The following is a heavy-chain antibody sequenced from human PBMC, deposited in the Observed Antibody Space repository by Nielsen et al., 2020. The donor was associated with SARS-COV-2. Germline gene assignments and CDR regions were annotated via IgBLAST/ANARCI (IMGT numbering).Heavy chain of an antibody. J-gene: IGHJ4*02. D-gene: IGHD3-16*01. CDR2: ISSSGSTI. V-gene: IGHV3-11*01. CDR1: GFTFSDYY. Sequence: GESLKISCAASGFTFSDYYMSWIRQAPGKGLEWVSYISSSGSTIYYADSVKGRFTISRDNAKNSLYLQMNSLRAEDTAVYYCARDGIPTMITFGGDSGDYYFDYWGQGTLVTVSS. CDR3: ARDGIPTMITFGGDSGDYYFDY.